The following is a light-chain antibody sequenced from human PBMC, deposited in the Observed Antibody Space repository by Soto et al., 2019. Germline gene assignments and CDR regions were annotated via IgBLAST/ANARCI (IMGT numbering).Light chain of an antibody. V-gene: IGKV1-12*01. CDR1: QGISSW. J-gene: IGKJ4*01. CDR3: HQINSFPLT. Sequence: DIQMTQSPSSVSASVGDRVTITCRASQGISSWLAWYQQKPGKALKLLIYDSSSLQSGVPSRFSGSGSRTDYTLTISSLQPEDFAPYYSHQINSFPLTFGGGTKVEIK. CDR2: DSS.